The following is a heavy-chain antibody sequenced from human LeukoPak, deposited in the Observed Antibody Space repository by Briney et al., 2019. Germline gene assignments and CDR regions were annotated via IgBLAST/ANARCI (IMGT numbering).Heavy chain of an antibody. CDR2: INSDGSNI. Sequence: PGGSLRLSCAGSGFTFSSYWMHWVRQGQGKKGVLWVARINSDGSNIKYADSVEGRFTISRDNAKNTLDLQMNSLRAEDTAVYYCVRGAPFDYWGQGTLVTVSS. CDR3: VRGAPFDY. CDR1: GFTFSSYW. J-gene: IGHJ4*02. V-gene: IGHV3-74*03.